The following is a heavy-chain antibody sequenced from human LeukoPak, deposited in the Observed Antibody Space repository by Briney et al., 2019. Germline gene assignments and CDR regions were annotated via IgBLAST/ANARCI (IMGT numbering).Heavy chain of an antibody. CDR1: GGSIGSYY. D-gene: IGHD2-15*01. J-gene: IGHJ4*02. CDR2: IYYSGST. Sequence: SETLSLTCTVSGGSIGSYYWSWIRQPPGKGLEWIGYIYYSGSTNYNPSLKSRVTISVDTSKNQFSLKLSSVTAADTAVYYCARRGVGRIPFDHWGQGTLVTVSS. CDR3: ARRGVGRIPFDH. V-gene: IGHV4-59*01.